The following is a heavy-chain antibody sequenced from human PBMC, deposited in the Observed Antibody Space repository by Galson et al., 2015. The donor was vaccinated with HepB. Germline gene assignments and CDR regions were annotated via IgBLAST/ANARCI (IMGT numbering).Heavy chain of an antibody. D-gene: IGHD4-23*01. CDR3: ARSIPFGNPKNDAFDI. CDR2: INAGNGNT. V-gene: IGHV1-3*01. CDR1: GYTFTSYG. J-gene: IGHJ3*02. Sequence: SVKVSCKASGYTFTSYGISWVRQAPGQGLEWMGWINAGNGNTKYSQKFQGRVTITRDTSASTAYMELSSLRSEDTAVYYCARSIPFGNPKNDAFDIWGQGTMVTVSS.